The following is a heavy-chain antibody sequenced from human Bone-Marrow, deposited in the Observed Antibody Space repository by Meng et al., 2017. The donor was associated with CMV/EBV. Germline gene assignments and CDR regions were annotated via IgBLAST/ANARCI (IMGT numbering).Heavy chain of an antibody. Sequence: GESLKIPCAASGVTVSGSAMRWVRQASGKGLEWVGRIRSKANSYATAYAASVKGRFTISRDDSKNTAYLQMNSLKTEDTAVYYCTRHTGYCSGGSCYPDDPWGQGTLVTVSS. CDR2: IRSKANSYAT. CDR1: GVTVSGSA. V-gene: IGHV3-73*01. J-gene: IGHJ5*02. D-gene: IGHD2-15*01. CDR3: TRHTGYCSGGSCYPDDP.